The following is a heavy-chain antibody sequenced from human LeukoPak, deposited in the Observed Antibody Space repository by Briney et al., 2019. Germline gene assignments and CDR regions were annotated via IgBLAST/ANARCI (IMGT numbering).Heavy chain of an antibody. D-gene: IGHD6-19*01. CDR2: IYTSGST. V-gene: IGHV4-4*07. CDR1: GGSISSYY. Sequence: PSETLSLTCTVSGGSISSYYWSWIRQPAGKGLEWIGRIYTSGSTNYNPSLKSRVPMSVDTSKNQFSLKLSSVTAADTAVYYCAREGDSSGWRTYYYMDVWGKGTTVTVSS. J-gene: IGHJ6*03. CDR3: AREGDSSGWRTYYYMDV.